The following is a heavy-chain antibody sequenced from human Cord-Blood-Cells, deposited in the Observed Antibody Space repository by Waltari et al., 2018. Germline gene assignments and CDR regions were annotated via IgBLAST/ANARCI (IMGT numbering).Heavy chain of an antibody. D-gene: IGHD2-2*01. V-gene: IGHV1-69*01. Sequence: KKPGSSVKVSCKASGGTFSSYAISWVRQAPGQGLEWVGGIIPIFGTANYAQKFQGRVTITADESPGTAFMELSSLRSEDTAVYYCARAVLRCSSTSCYGGGWFDPWGQGTLVTVSS. CDR1: GGTFSSYA. CDR2: IIPIFGTA. J-gene: IGHJ5*02. CDR3: ARAVLRCSSTSCYGGGWFDP.